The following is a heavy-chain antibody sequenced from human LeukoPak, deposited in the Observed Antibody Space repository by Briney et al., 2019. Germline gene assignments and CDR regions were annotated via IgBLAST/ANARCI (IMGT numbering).Heavy chain of an antibody. D-gene: IGHD6-19*01. CDR2: IYLGDSDT. Sequence: GESLKISCQGSGYSFTNYWISWVRQMPGKGLEWMGIIYLGDSDTRYSPSFQGQVTISADKSINTAFLQWSSLKASDTAIYYCARHPSYTRGWPLDYWGQGTLVTVSS. CDR1: GYSFTNYW. J-gene: IGHJ4*02. V-gene: IGHV5-51*01. CDR3: ARHPSYTRGWPLDY.